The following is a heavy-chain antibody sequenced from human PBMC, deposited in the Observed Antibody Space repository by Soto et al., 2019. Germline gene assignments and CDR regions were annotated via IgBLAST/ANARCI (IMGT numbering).Heavy chain of an antibody. D-gene: IGHD1-26*01. CDR1: GFTFSSYA. CDR2: ISGSGGST. V-gene: IGHV3-23*01. Sequence: GGSLRLSCAASGFTFSSYAMSWVRQAPGKGLEWVSAISGSGGSTYYSDSVKGRFTISRDNAKNTVYLQMNSLRAEDTALYYCATMAGTYPYWGQGTLVTVSS. CDR3: ATMAGTYPY. J-gene: IGHJ4*02.